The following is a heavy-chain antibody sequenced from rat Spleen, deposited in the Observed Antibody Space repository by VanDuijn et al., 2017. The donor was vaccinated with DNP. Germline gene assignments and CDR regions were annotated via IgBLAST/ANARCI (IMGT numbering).Heavy chain of an antibody. CDR1: GFTFSDYH. CDR2: ISPSGGST. CDR3: ATGLGDY. J-gene: IGHJ2*01. D-gene: IGHD5-1*01. V-gene: IGHV5-27*01. Sequence: EVQLVESGGGLVQPGRSLKLSCAASGFTFSDYHMAWVRQAPTKGLEWVASISPSGGSTYYRDSVKGRFTVSRDNAKSTLYLQMDSLRSEDTATYYCATGLGDYWGQGVMVTVSS.